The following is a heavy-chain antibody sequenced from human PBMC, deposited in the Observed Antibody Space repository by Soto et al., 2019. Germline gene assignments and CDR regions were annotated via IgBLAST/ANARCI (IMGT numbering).Heavy chain of an antibody. V-gene: IGHV5-51*01. Sequence: PGESLKISCKGSGYIFTNYWIGWVRQMPGKGLEWIGIIFPDDSDTRYSPSFQGQVTISADKSTTTAYLQWNSLRASDTAMYYCARTPRSSHVDGFDIWGRGTTVTVSS. CDR2: IFPDDSDT. D-gene: IGHD6-13*01. CDR3: ARTPRSSHVDGFDI. J-gene: IGHJ3*02. CDR1: GYIFTNYW.